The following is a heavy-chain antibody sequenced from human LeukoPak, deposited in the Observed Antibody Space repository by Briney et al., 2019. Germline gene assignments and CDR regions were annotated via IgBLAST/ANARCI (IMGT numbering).Heavy chain of an antibody. D-gene: IGHD2-2*01. J-gene: IGHJ6*02. CDR1: GYTFTGYG. CDR2: TSAYNGNT. CDR3: ARDRWSSTSRRFDYYGMDV. Sequence: GASVKVSCKASGYTFTGYGISWVRQAPGQGLEWMGWTSAYNGNTNYAQKLQGRVTMTTDTSTSTAYMELRSLRSDDTAVYYCARDRWSSTSRRFDYYGMDVWGQGTTVTVSS. V-gene: IGHV1-18*01.